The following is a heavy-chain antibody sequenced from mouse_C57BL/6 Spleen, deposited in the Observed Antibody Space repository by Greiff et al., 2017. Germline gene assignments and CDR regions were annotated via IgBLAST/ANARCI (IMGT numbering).Heavy chain of an antibody. CDR1: GYAFTNYL. CDR2: INPGSGGT. V-gene: IGHV1-54*01. CDR3: ARGYYGLY. D-gene: IGHD1-2*01. J-gene: IGHJ4*01. Sequence: QVQLKESGAELVRPGTSVKVSCKASGYAFTNYLIEWVKQRPGQGLEWIGVINPGSGGTNYNEKFKGKATLTADKSSSTDYMQLSSLTSEDSAVYFCARGYYGLYWGQGTSVTVSS.